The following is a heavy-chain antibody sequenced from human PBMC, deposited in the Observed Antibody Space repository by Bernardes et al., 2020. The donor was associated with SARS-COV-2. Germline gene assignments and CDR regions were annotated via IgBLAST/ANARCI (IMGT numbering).Heavy chain of an antibody. D-gene: IGHD1-26*01. CDR2: LFWDDDK. CDR1: GFSLSTTGVG. J-gene: IGHJ4*02. CDR3: AHRYTGSHFDY. Sequence: SGPTLLKPTQTLTLTCTFSGFSLSTTGVGVGWIRQLPGEALEWLDLLFWDDDKFYSPSLKSRLPVTKDTAKNQVVLSMTDMDPVDTGTYYCAHRYTGSHFDYWGQGTLVTVSA. V-gene: IGHV2-5*02.